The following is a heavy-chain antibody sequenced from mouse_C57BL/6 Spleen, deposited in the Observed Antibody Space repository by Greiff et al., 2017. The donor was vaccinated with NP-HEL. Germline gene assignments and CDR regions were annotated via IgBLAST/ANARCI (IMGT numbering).Heavy chain of an antibody. D-gene: IGHD1-1*01. CDR2: ISGGGGNT. CDR1: GFTFSSYT. Sequence: EVQGVESGGGLVKPGGSLKLSCAASGFTFSSYTMSWVRQTPEKRLEWVATISGGGGNTYYPDSVKGRFTISRDNAKNTLYLQMSSLRSEDTALYYCARQHYGSSSYFDYWGQGTTLTVSS. V-gene: IGHV5-9*01. J-gene: IGHJ2*01. CDR3: ARQHYGSSSYFDY.